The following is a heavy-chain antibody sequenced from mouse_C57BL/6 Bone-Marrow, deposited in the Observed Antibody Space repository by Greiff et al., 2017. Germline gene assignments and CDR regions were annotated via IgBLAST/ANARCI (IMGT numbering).Heavy chain of an antibody. CDR1: GYSFTGYF. V-gene: IGHV1-20*01. D-gene: IGHD2-4*01. J-gene: IGHJ3*01. CDR2: INPYNGDT. CDR3: ARGLGLRRGFAY. Sequence: VQLKQSGPELVKPGDSVKISCKASGYSFTGYFMNWVMQSHGKSLEWIGRINPYNGDTFYNQKFKGKATLTVDKSSSTAHMELRSLTSEDSAVYYCARGLGLRRGFAYWGQGTLVTVSA.